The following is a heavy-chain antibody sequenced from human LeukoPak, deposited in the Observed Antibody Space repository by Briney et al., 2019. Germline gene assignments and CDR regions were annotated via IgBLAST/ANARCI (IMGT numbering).Heavy chain of an antibody. CDR1: GGSISSSNW. J-gene: IGHJ4*02. CDR3: ASEED. Sequence: PSETLSLTCAVSGGSISSSNWWTWVRQPPGKGLEWIGEIYPGGSTNYSPSLKSRVTMSVDKSKDQFSLKITSVTAADTAVYYCASEEDWGPGTLVTVSS. CDR2: IYPGGST. V-gene: IGHV4-4*02.